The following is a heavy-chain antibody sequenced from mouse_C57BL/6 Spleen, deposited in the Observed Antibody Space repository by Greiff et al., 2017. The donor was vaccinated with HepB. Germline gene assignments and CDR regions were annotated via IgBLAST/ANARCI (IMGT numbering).Heavy chain of an antibody. CDR1: GYTFTSYW. CDR2: IDPSDSYN. Sequence: VQLQQSGAELVKPGASVKLSCKASGYTFTSYWMQWVKQRPGQGLEWIGEIDPSDSYNNYNQKFKGKATLTVDTSSRTAYMQLSSLTSEDSAVYYCARNYDDAMDYWGQGTSVTVSS. D-gene: IGHD2-4*01. V-gene: IGHV1-50*01. CDR3: ARNYDDAMDY. J-gene: IGHJ4*01.